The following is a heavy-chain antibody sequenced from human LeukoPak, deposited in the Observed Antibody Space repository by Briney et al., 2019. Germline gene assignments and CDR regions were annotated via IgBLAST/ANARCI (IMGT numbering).Heavy chain of an antibody. CDR1: GGTFSSYA. CDR3: ARDSQPYDYVWGSYRALSC. J-gene: IGHJ4*02. CDR2: IIPILGIA. D-gene: IGHD3-16*02. V-gene: IGHV1-69*04. Sequence: ASVKVSCKASGGTFSSYAISWVRQAPGQGPEWMGRIIPILGIANYAQKFQGRVTITADKSTSTAYMELSSLRSEDTAVYYCARDSQPYDYVWGSYRALSCWGQGTLVTVSS.